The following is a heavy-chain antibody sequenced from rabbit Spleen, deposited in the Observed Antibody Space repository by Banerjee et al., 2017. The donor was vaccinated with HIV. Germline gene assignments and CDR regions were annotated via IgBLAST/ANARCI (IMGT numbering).Heavy chain of an antibody. D-gene: IGHD4-2*01. Sequence: QQQLEESGGGLVKPGGTLTLTCKASGIDFSSYYYMCWVRQAPGKGPEWIACIYDGSSDYTYYASWAKGRATISKTSSTTVTLQMTSLTVADTATYFCAGSDNVYNGMDLWGPGTLVTFS. CDR1: GIDFSSYYY. CDR2: IYDGSSDYT. J-gene: IGHJ6*01. CDR3: AGSDNVYNGMDL. V-gene: IGHV1S45*01.